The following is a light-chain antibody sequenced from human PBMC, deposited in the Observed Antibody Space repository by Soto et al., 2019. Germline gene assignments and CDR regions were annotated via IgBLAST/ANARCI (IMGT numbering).Light chain of an antibody. CDR3: SSYTGSGTF. Sequence: QSALTQPASVSGSPGQSIAISCTGTSSDVGGYDQVSWYQQHPGKAPKLMIYAVSIRPSGVSNRVSGSKSGNTASLTISGLQAEDEADYYCSSYTGSGTFFGGGTKVTVL. V-gene: IGLV2-14*01. J-gene: IGLJ2*01. CDR2: AVS. CDR1: SSDVGGYDQ.